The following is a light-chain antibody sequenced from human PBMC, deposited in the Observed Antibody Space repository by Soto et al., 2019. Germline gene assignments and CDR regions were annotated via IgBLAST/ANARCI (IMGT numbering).Light chain of an antibody. CDR1: SSNIGAGYD. Sequence: QSVLTQPPSVSVAPGQRVTISCTGSSSNIGAGYDVHWYQQLPGKAPKLLIYGNSYRPSGVPDRFSGSKSGTSASLAITGLQADDEADYYCQSFDSSLRGVFGTGTKVTVL. V-gene: IGLV1-40*01. CDR3: QSFDSSLRGV. J-gene: IGLJ1*01. CDR2: GNS.